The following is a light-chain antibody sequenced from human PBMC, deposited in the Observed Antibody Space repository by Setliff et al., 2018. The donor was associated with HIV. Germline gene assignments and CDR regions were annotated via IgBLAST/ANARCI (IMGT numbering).Light chain of an antibody. CDR2: QDN. Sequence: SYELTQPPSVSVSPGQTASITCSGDKLGDKYACWYQQKPGQSPVLVIYQDNKRPSGIPERFSGPNSGNTATLTISGTQAMDEADYYCQAWDSSTYVFGNGTKVTVL. CDR3: QAWDSSTYV. V-gene: IGLV3-1*01. CDR1: KLGDKY. J-gene: IGLJ1*01.